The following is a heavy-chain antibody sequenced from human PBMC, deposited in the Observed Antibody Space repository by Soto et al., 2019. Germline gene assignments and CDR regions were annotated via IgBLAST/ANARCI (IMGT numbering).Heavy chain of an antibody. CDR3: VRSLMDV. V-gene: IGHV4-39*01. CDR2: IFFSGRT. Sequence: QMQLQESGPGLVKTSETLSLTCTVSGGSIRESGLYWGWIRQSPGKGLEWIGSIFFSGRTHYNPSLKSRVSISIDASKNQFSLNVNSVTAADTGVYYCVRSLMDVWGKGTTVTVSS. CDR1: GGSIRESGLY. J-gene: IGHJ6*03.